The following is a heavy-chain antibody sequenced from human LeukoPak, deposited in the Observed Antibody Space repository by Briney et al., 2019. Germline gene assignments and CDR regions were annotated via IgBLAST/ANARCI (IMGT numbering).Heavy chain of an antibody. D-gene: IGHD3-10*01. J-gene: IGHJ4*02. Sequence: ASVKVSCKASGYTFTSYGISWVRQAPGQGLEWMGWMNPNSGNTGYAQKFQGRVTMTRNTSISTAYMELSSLRSEDTAVYYCARGVYYGSGSYLVDYWGQGTLVTVSS. CDR1: GYTFTSYG. CDR2: MNPNSGNT. CDR3: ARGVYYGSGSYLVDY. V-gene: IGHV1-8*02.